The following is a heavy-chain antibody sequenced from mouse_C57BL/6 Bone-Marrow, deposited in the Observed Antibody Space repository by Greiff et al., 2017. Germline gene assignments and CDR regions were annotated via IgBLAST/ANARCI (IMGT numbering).Heavy chain of an antibody. J-gene: IGHJ2*01. CDR3: ARTATVVADY. CDR1: GYTFTSYT. CDR2: INPSSGYT. Sequence: VQRVESGAELARPGASVKMSCKASGYTFTSYTMHWVKQRPGQGLEWIGYINPSSGYTKYNQKFKDKATLTADKSSSTAYMQLSSLTSEDSAVYYCARTATVVADYWGQGTTRTVSS. D-gene: IGHD1-1*01. V-gene: IGHV1-4*01.